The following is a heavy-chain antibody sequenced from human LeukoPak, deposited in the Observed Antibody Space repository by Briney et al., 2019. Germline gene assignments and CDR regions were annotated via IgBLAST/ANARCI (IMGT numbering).Heavy chain of an antibody. D-gene: IGHD1-26*01. CDR3: ARAERGFPYSGSYSGAFDI. V-gene: IGHV1-69*05. J-gene: IGHJ3*02. CDR2: IIPIFGTA. Sequence: ASVKVSCKASGGTFSSYAISWVRQAPGQGLEWMGGIIPIFGTANYAQKFQGRVTITTDESTSTAYMELSSLRSEDTAVYYCARAERGFPYSGSYSGAFDIWGQGTMVTVSS. CDR1: GGTFSSYA.